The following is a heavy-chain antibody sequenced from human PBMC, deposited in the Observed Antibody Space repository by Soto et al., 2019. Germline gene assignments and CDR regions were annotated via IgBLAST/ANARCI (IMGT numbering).Heavy chain of an antibody. CDR2: VYYSGST. V-gene: IGHV4-61*08. J-gene: IGHJ3*02. CDR3: ARGYYDSSGQSNTFDI. CDR1: GGSISSGGYY. D-gene: IGHD3-22*01. Sequence: SETLSLTCTVSGGSISSGGYYWSWIRQSPGKGLEWIGYVYYSGSTNYNPSLKSRVTISVDTSKNQFSLKLSSVTAADTAVYYCARGYYDSSGQSNTFDIWGQGTMVTVSS.